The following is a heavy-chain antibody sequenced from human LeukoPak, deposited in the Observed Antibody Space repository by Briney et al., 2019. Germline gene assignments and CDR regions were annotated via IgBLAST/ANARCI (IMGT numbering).Heavy chain of an antibody. Sequence: SETLSLTCTVSGGSISSHYWSWIRQPPGKGLEWIGYIYYSGSTNYNPSLKSRVTISVDTSKNQFSLKLSSVTAADTAVYYCARVGGRYYDALDIWGQGTMVTVSS. CDR1: GGSISSHY. J-gene: IGHJ3*02. V-gene: IGHV4-59*11. CDR2: IYYSGST. D-gene: IGHD3-9*01. CDR3: ARVGGRYYDALDI.